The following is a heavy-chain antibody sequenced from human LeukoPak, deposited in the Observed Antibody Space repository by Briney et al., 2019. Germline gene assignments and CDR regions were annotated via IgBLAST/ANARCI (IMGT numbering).Heavy chain of an antibody. CDR3: AKGSAAAGILDY. Sequence: GGSLRLSCAATGFTFSSYAMSWVRQAPGKGLEWVSTISGSGDNTYYADSVKGRFTISRDNSKNTLYLQMNSLRAEDTAVYYCAKGSAAAGILDYWGQGTLVTVSS. J-gene: IGHJ4*02. V-gene: IGHV3-23*01. CDR2: ISGSGDNT. CDR1: GFTFSSYA. D-gene: IGHD6-13*01.